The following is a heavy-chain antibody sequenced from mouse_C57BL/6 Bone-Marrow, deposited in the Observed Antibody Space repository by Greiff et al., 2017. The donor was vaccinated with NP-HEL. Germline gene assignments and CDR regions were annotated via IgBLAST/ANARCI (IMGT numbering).Heavy chain of an antibody. CDR1: GFTFSDYG. D-gene: IGHD2-3*01. Sequence: EVHLVESGGGLVQPGGSLKLSCAASGFTFSDYGMAWVRQAPRKGPEWVAFISNLAYSIYYADTVTGRFTISRENAKSTLYLEMSSLRSEDTAMYYCARPLYDGYFWYFDVWGTGTTVTVSS. J-gene: IGHJ1*03. CDR2: ISNLAYSI. V-gene: IGHV5-15*01. CDR3: ARPLYDGYFWYFDV.